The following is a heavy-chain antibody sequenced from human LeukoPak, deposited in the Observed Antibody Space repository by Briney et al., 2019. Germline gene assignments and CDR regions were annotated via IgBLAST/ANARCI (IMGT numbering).Heavy chain of an antibody. J-gene: IGHJ5*02. CDR2: IYHSGSA. CDR3: ARVDYDFWSGYLNWFDP. Sequence: PSETLSLTCTVSGYSISSGYYWGWIRQPPGKGLEWIGSIYHSGSAYYNPSLKSRVTISVDTSKNQFSLKLSSVTAADTAVYYCARVDYDFWSGYLNWFDPWGQGTLVTVSS. CDR1: GYSISSGYY. D-gene: IGHD3-3*01. V-gene: IGHV4-38-2*02.